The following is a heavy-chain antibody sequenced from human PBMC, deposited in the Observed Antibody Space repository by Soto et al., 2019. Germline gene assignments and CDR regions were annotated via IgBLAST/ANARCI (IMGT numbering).Heavy chain of an antibody. D-gene: IGHD1-20*01. CDR3: ARAGISGPDYYYYMDV. Sequence: SVQGSCKGSGGTLRGDTVGWVRQDPRQGLEWMGRIIPILGIANYAQKFQGRVTITADKSTSTAYMELSSLRSEDTAVYYCARAGISGPDYYYYMDVWGKGTTVTVSS. J-gene: IGHJ6*03. V-gene: IGHV1-69*02. CDR2: IIPILGIA. CDR1: GGTLRGDT.